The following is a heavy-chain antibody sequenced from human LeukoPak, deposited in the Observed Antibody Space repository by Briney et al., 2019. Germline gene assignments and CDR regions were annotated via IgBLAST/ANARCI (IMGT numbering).Heavy chain of an antibody. J-gene: IGHJ4*02. CDR3: ARGGILH. CDR1: GFAFSSYT. Sequence: GGSLRLSCAASGFAFSSYTMNWVRQAPGEGLEWVSFISGTSSSIYYADSVKGRFTISRDNAKNSLYLQMNSLRAEDTAVYYCARGGILHWGQGTLVTVSS. CDR2: ISGTSSSI. D-gene: IGHD2-15*01. V-gene: IGHV3-21*01.